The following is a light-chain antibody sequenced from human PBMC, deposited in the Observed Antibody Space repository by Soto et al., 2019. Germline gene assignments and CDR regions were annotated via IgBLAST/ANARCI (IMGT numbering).Light chain of an antibody. CDR3: QQRSKWPVT. V-gene: IGKV3-11*01. CDR2: DAS. J-gene: IGKJ3*01. Sequence: EIVLTQSPDTLSLSPGERAIFSCRTSQSIGSTLAWYQHKPGQAPRLLIYDASKRATGIPARFSGSGSGTDFPLTISSLEPEDFAFYFCQQRSKWPVTFGPGTTVDIK. CDR1: QSIGST.